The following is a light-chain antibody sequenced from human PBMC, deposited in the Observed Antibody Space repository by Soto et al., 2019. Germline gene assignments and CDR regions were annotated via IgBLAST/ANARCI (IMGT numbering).Light chain of an antibody. Sequence: ELVMTQSPATLSVSPRERVTLSCRASQSVNSNLAWYQQKPGHAPRLLISVASTRATSIPARFSGSGSETEFTLTISSLQSEDLSVYYCQQYNTWWTFGQGTKVAIK. J-gene: IGKJ1*01. CDR1: QSVNSN. CDR2: VAS. CDR3: QQYNTWWT. V-gene: IGKV3-15*01.